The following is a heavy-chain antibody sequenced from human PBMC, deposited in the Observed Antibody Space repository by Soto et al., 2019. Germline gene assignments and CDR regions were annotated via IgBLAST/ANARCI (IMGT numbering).Heavy chain of an antibody. J-gene: IGHJ4*02. CDR2: IYYSGST. CDR1: GGSISSSSYY. D-gene: IGHD3-3*01. CDR3: ARELRFLEWLLMYYFDY. V-gene: IGHV4-39*02. Sequence: TSETLSLTCTVSGGSISSSSYYWGWIRQPPGKGLEWIGSIYYSGSTYYNPSLKSRVTISVDTSKNQFSLKLSSVTAADTAVYYCARELRFLEWLLMYYFDYWGQGTLVTVSS.